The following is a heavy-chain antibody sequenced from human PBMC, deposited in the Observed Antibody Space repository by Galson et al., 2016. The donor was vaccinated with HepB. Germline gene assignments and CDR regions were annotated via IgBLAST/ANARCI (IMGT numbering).Heavy chain of an antibody. CDR2: INPSGGNT. V-gene: IGHV1-46*01. D-gene: IGHD4-11*01. CDR3: ARDTSNYFPV. CDR1: GYIFTSYF. Sequence: SVKVSCKASGYIFTSYFMHWVRQAPGQGLEWMGIINPSGGNTGYAPKFQGRVTMTRDTSTTTVHMELSSLTSEDTAVYYCARDTSNYFPVWGQGTLVTVSS. J-gene: IGHJ4*02.